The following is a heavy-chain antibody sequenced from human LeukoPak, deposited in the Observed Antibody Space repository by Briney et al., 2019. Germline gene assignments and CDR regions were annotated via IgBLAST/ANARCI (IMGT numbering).Heavy chain of an antibody. Sequence: SETLSLTCTVSGGSISGYYWSWIRQPPGKRLELIGYIYYSGSTTYNPSLESRVTISVDTTKNQFSLKLSSVTAADTAVYYCARENRPHGMDVWGQGTTVTVSS. CDR2: IYYSGST. J-gene: IGHJ6*02. CDR3: ARENRPHGMDV. V-gene: IGHV4-59*12. CDR1: GGSISGYY.